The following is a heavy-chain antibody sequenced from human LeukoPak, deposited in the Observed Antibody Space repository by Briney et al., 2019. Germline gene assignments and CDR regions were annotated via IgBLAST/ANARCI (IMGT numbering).Heavy chain of an antibody. V-gene: IGHV4-59*01. J-gene: IGHJ6*03. D-gene: IGHD2-2*01. CDR2: IYYSGST. CDR1: GGSISSYY. CDR3: ARATYQLHGGNLYYYYYMDV. Sequence: SETLSLTCTVSGGSISSYYWSRIRQPPGKGLEWIGYIYYSGSTNYNPSLKSRVTISVDTSKIQFSLKLNSVTTADTAVYYCARATYQLHGGNLYYYYYMDVWGKGTTVTVSS.